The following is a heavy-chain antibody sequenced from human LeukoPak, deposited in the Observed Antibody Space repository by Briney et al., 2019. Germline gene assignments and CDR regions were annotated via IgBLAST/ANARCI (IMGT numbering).Heavy chain of an antibody. CDR2: INHSGST. D-gene: IGHD2-8*01. V-gene: IGHV4-34*01. J-gene: IGHJ3*02. CDR1: GGSFSGYY. Sequence: SETLSLTCAVYGGSFSGYYWSWIRQPPGKGLEWIGEINHSGSTNYNPSLKSRVTISVDTSKNQFSLKLSSVTAADTAVYYCARAGLYCTNGVCSDAFDIWGQGTMVTVSS. CDR3: ARAGLYCTNGVCSDAFDI.